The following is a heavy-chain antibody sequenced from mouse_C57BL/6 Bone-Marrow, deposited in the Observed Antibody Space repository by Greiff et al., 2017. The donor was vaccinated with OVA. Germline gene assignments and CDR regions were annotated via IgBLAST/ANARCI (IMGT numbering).Heavy chain of an antibody. CDR1: GYTFTDYY. Sequence: VQLQQSGPELVKPGASVKISCKASGYTFTDYYMNWVKQSHGKSLEWIGDINPNNGGTSYNQKFKGKATLTVDKSSSTAYMELRSLTSEDSAVYDYARSGVITTVVRAMDYWGQGTSVTVSA. D-gene: IGHD1-1*01. CDR3: ARSGVITTVVRAMDY. V-gene: IGHV1-26*01. J-gene: IGHJ4*01. CDR2: INPNNGGT.